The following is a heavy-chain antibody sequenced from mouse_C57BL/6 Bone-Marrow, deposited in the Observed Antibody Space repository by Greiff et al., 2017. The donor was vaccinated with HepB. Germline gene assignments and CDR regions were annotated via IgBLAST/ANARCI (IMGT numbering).Heavy chain of an antibody. J-gene: IGHJ3*01. CDR3: TQILNITTVV. V-gene: IGHV14-4*01. Sequence: EVQLQQSGAELVRPGASVKLSCTASGFNIKDDYMHWVKQRPEQGLEWIGWIDPENGDTEYASKFQGKATITADTSSNTAYLQLSSLTSEDTAVYYCTQILNITTVVWGQGTLVTVSA. D-gene: IGHD1-1*01. CDR1: GFNIKDDY. CDR2: IDPENGDT.